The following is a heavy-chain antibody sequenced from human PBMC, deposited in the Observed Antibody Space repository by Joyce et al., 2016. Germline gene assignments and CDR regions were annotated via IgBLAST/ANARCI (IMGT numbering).Heavy chain of an antibody. Sequence: EVQLVESGGGLVQPGGSLKLSCAASGFTFNRHLMHWVRQAPGKGPVLVSRIDHDGTNLRYAGFVEGRFIISRDNAKNTLYLQLTNLRVEDTAIYYCATIFGVFVSDSFDNWGQGTLVTVSS. D-gene: IGHD3-3*01. CDR1: GFTFNRHL. CDR3: ATIFGVFVSDSFDN. J-gene: IGHJ4*02. CDR2: IDHDGTNL. V-gene: IGHV3-74*01.